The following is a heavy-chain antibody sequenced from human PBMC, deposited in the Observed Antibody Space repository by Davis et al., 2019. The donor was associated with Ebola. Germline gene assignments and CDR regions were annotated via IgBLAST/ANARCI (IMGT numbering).Heavy chain of an antibody. Sequence: GESLKISCAASGFTFSSYAMSWVRQAPGKGLEWVSAISGSGGSTYYADSVKGRFTISRDNSKNTLYLQMNNLRAEDTAVYYCAILGFDYWGQGTLVTVSS. CDR1: GFTFSSYA. J-gene: IGHJ4*02. D-gene: IGHD7-27*01. CDR2: ISGSGGST. CDR3: AILGFDY. V-gene: IGHV3-23*01.